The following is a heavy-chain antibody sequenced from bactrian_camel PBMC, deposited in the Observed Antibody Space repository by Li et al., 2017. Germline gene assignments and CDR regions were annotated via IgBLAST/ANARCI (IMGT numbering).Heavy chain of an antibody. Sequence: HVQLVESGGGSVQAGGSLRLSCVVSGLSSSVWMAWFRQAPGKEREWVAAIAGDGRTNYADSVKGRFTISKGNAKNTLYLQMNNLKPEDTAMYYCAARDGRCGSSWSTYEYNWWGQGTQVTVSS. J-gene: IGHJ4*01. CDR3: AARDGRCGSSWSTYEYNW. D-gene: IGHD1*01. V-gene: IGHV3S53*01. CDR2: IAGDGRT. CDR1: GLSSSVW.